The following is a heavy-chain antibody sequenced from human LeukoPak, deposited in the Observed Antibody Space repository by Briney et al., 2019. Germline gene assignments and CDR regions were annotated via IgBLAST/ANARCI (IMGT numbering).Heavy chain of an antibody. CDR2: ISAYNGNT. CDR3: AREDYYDSSGYRSHCDY. J-gene: IGHJ4*02. V-gene: IGHV1-18*01. Sequence: ASVKVSCKASGYTFTSYGISWMRQAPGQGLEWMGWISAYNGNTNYAQKLQGRVTMTTDTSTSTAYMELRSLRSDDTAVYYCAREDYYDSSGYRSHCDYWGQGTLVTVSS. CDR1: GYTFTSYG. D-gene: IGHD3-22*01.